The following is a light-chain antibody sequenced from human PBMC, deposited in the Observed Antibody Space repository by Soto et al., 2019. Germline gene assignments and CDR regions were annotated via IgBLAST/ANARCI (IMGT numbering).Light chain of an antibody. Sequence: EVVLTQSPVTLSLSPGERATLSCRASQSFRGLLAWYQQKPGQAPRLLIYDAYNRATGIPPRFSGSGSGTGFTLTVSRLEPEDFALYYCQQYGNSPITFGQGTRLEIK. J-gene: IGKJ5*01. V-gene: IGKV3-11*01. CDR2: DAY. CDR1: QSFRGL. CDR3: QQYGNSPIT.